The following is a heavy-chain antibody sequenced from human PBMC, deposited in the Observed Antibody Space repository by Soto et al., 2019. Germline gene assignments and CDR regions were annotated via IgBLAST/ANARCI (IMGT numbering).Heavy chain of an antibody. D-gene: IGHD1-1*01. CDR1: GFTFSNDF. CDR3: ARTYVPGIAGFDP. CDR2: MSGDGKTI. J-gene: IGHJ5*02. Sequence: GGSLTLSCPASGFTFSNDFMDCVRHVAGGGMVWVSRMSGDGKTISYADSVKGRFTISRDNAKNTLCLQMTSLRVEDTAVYYCARTYVPGIAGFDPWGQGTLVTVSS. V-gene: IGHV3-74*01.